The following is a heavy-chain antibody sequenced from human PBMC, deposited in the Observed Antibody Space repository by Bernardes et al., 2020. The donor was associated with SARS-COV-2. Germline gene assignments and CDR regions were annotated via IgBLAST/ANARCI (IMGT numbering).Heavy chain of an antibody. CDR3: AHALREPDLYGDYAVNWFDP. D-gene: IGHD4-17*01. CDR2: IYWDDDK. J-gene: IGHJ5*02. CDR1: GFSLSTSGVG. V-gene: IGHV2-5*02. Sequence: SGPTLVKPTQTLTLTCTFSGFSLSTSGVGVGWIRQPPGKALEWLALIYWDDDKRYSPSLKSRLTITKDTSKNQVVLTMTNMDPVDTATYYCAHALREPDLYGDYAVNWFDPWGQGTLVTVSS.